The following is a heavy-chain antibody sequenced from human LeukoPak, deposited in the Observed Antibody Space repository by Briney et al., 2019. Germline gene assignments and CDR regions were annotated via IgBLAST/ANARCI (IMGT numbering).Heavy chain of an antibody. CDR1: GFTFSSYW. CDR2: IKQDGSEK. J-gene: IGHJ4*02. CDR3: ARGFSGYDFYFDY. Sequence: GSLRLSFAASGFTFSSYWMSWVRQAPGKGLEWVANIKQDGSEKYYVDSVKGRFTISRDNAKNSLYLQMNSLRAEDTAVYYCARGFSGYDFYFDYRGQGTLVTVSS. D-gene: IGHD5-12*01. V-gene: IGHV3-7*03.